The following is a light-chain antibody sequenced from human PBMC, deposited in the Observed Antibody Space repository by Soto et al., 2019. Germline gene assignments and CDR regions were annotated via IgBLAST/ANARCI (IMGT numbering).Light chain of an antibody. Sequence: DIQMTQSPSTLSASVGDRVTITCRASQSISTWLAWYQQKPGKAPKFLIYKASSLESGVPSRFSGSGSGTDFTLTINSLQAEDVALYYCQQYFTTPITFGQGTRLEIK. CDR2: KAS. J-gene: IGKJ5*01. CDR3: QQYFTTPIT. V-gene: IGKV1-5*03. CDR1: QSISTW.